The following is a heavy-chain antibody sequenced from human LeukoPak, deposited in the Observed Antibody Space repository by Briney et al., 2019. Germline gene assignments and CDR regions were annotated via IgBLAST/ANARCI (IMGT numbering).Heavy chain of an antibody. J-gene: IGHJ4*02. Sequence: ASVRVSCKASGYSFINYYMHWVRQAPGQGLEWMGIINPSGGSTTYTQKFQGRVTMTRDMSTSIVYMELNSLRSEDTAMYYCARAWEAVAGHFGVIDYWGQGTLVTVSS. CDR3: ARAWEAVAGHFGVIDY. D-gene: IGHD1-26*01. CDR2: INPSGGST. V-gene: IGHV1-46*01. CDR1: GYSFINYY.